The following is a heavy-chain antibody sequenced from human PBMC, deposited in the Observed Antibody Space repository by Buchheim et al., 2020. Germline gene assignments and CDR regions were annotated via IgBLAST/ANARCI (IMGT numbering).Heavy chain of an antibody. J-gene: IGHJ5*02. CDR1: GGSFSGYY. CDR3: ASARTLGYCSGGSCNWFDP. Sequence: QVQLQQWGAGLLKPSETLSLTCAVYGGSFSGYYWSWIRQPPGKGLEWIGEINHSGSTNYNPSLKSRVTISVDTSKNQFSLKLSSVTAADTAVYYCASARTLGYCSGGSCNWFDPWGQGTL. D-gene: IGHD2-15*01. CDR2: INHSGST. V-gene: IGHV4-34*01.